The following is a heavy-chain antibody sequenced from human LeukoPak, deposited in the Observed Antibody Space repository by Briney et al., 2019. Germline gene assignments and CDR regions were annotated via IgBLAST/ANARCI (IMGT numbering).Heavy chain of an antibody. Sequence: PSETLSLTCTVSGGSISSYYWSWIRQPAGKGLEGIGRIYTSGSTNYNPSLKSRVTMSVDTSKNQFSLKLSSVTAADTAVYYCARDFEVWDYDFWSGYPYYFDYWGQGTLVTVSS. CDR3: ARDFEVWDYDFWSGYPYYFDY. V-gene: IGHV4-4*07. D-gene: IGHD3-3*01. CDR2: IYTSGST. J-gene: IGHJ4*02. CDR1: GGSISSYY.